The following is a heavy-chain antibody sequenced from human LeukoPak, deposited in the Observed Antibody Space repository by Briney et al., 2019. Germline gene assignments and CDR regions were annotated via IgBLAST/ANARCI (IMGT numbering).Heavy chain of an antibody. CDR3: ARCTTGRTFGSLREIKKSREIDY. CDR1: GFTFRSFG. V-gene: IGHV3-21*01. J-gene: IGHJ4*02. D-gene: IGHD1-1*01. Sequence: GGSLRLSCAASGFTFRSFGMHWARQAPGKGLEWVSSISSSSRYIYYADPVRARFTISRENAKNSLFLEMNSLRAEDTAVYYCARCTTGRTFGSLREIKKSREIDYWGQGALVTVSS. CDR2: ISSSSRYI.